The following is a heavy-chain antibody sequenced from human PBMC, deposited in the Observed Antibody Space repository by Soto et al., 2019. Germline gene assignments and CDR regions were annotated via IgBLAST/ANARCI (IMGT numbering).Heavy chain of an antibody. D-gene: IGHD4-17*01. J-gene: IGHJ4*02. CDR3: ASGQRNGDYGG. Sequence: QVQLVQSGAEVKKPGSSVKVSCKASGGTFSSYAISWVRQAPGQGIEWMGGIIPIVGTANYAQKFQGRVTITAEESTSSAYIEQSSLRSDDTAVYYCASGQRNGDYGGWGEGARVTDSS. CDR2: IIPIVGTA. CDR1: GGTFSSYA. V-gene: IGHV1-69*12.